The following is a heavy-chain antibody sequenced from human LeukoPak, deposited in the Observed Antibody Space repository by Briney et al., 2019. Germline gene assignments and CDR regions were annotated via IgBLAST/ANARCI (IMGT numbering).Heavy chain of an antibody. V-gene: IGHV4-59*08. CDR1: GGSISSYY. CDR3: ARKRTGFGTYDY. J-gene: IGHJ4*02. D-gene: IGHD3-10*01. Sequence: SETLSLTCTVSGGSISSYYWSWIRQPPGKGLEWIGYIYYSGSTNYNPSLKSRVTISVDTSKNQFSLKLSSVTAADTAVYYCARKRTGFGTYDYWGQGTLVTVSS. CDR2: IYYSGST.